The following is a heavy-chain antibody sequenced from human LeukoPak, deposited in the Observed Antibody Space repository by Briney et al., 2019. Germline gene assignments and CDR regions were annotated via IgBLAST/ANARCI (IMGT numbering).Heavy chain of an antibody. CDR3: ARYQGSGYDFGFDY. CDR1: GGTFSNYA. D-gene: IGHD5-12*01. J-gene: IGHJ4*02. CDR2: IIPIFGTP. V-gene: IGHV1-69*13. Sequence: SVKVSCKASGGTFSNYAINWVRQAPGQGLEWMGGIIPIFGTPNYAQRFQGRVTITADGSTNTAYMELSSLRSDDTAVYYCARYQGSGYDFGFDYWGQGTLVTVSS.